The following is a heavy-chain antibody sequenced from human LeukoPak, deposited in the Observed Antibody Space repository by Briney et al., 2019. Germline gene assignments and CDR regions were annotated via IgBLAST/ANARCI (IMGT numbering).Heavy chain of an antibody. V-gene: IGHV5-51*01. CDR2: IYPGDSDT. Sequence: GESLKISCKGSRYSFTSYWIGWVRQMPGKGLEWMGIIYPGDSDTRYSPSFQGQVTISADKSISTAYLQWSSLKASDTAMYYCARRGHERTYYMDVWGKGTTVTVSS. J-gene: IGHJ6*03. CDR3: ARRGHERTYYMDV. CDR1: RYSFTSYW.